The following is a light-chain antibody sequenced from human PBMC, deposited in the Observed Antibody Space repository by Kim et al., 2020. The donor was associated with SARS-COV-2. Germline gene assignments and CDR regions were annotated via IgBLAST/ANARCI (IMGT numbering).Light chain of an antibody. CDR3: QAWDSSTPV. V-gene: IGLV3-1*01. CDR1: ELGDKN. CDR2: QDT. J-gene: IGLJ2*01. Sequence: SVATGQKASKTCVEAELGDKNAGGFQQKPGQSPVLVIYQDTKRPSGIHERFSGSNSGNTAALTISGTQAMDEADYYCQAWDSSTPVFGGGTKLTVL.